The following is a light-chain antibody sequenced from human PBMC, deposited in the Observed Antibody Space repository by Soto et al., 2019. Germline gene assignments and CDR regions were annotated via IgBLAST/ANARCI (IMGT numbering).Light chain of an antibody. CDR3: GTWDSSLSAYV. V-gene: IGLV1-51*02. CDR1: SSNIGNNY. J-gene: IGLJ1*01. Sequence: QSVLTQPPSVSAAPGQKVTISCSGSSSNIGNNYVSWYQQLPGTAPKLLIYENNKRPSGIPDRFSGSKSGTSATLDITGLQTGDEADYYCGTWDSSLSAYVFVTGTKVTVL. CDR2: ENN.